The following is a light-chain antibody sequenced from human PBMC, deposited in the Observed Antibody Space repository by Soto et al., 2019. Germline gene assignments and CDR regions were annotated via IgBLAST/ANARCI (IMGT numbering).Light chain of an antibody. Sequence: EIVMTQSPATLSVCPGERASVPCRASQSVSNNLAWYQQKPGQAPSLLIYGASARATGIPARFRGSGYGTEFTLTISSLQSEDFAVYYCQQYHKWPLTFGGGTKVDIK. CDR2: GAS. V-gene: IGKV3-15*01. CDR1: QSVSNN. CDR3: QQYHKWPLT. J-gene: IGKJ4*01.